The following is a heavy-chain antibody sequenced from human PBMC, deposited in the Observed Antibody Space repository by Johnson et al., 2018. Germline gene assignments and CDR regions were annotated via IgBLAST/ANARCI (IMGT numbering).Heavy chain of an antibody. CDR2: ISYDGSNK. D-gene: IGHD6-13*01. Sequence: QVQLVESGGGVVQPGRSLRLSCAASGFTFSSYGMHWVRQAPGKGLEWVAVISYDGSNKYYADSVKGRFTISRDISKNTLYLHMNSLKAEDTGVYYCAKDRRELVQYSYYYMDVWGKGTTVTVSS. CDR3: AKDRRELVQYSYYYMDV. CDR1: GFTFSSYG. J-gene: IGHJ6*03. V-gene: IGHV3-30*18.